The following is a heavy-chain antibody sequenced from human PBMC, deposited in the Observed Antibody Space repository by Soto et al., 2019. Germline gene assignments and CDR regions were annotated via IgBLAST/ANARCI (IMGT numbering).Heavy chain of an antibody. CDR3: ARDRSIAAADTAIVYYGMDV. J-gene: IGHJ6*02. CDR2: IIPIFGTA. Sequence: QVQLVQSGAEVKKPGSSVKVSCKASGGTVSSYGISWVRQAPGQGLEWMGGIIPIFGTANYAQKFQGRVTITADESTSTAYMELSSLRSEDTAVYYCARDRSIAAADTAIVYYGMDVWGQGTTVTVSS. V-gene: IGHV1-69*12. CDR1: GGTVSSYG. D-gene: IGHD6-13*01.